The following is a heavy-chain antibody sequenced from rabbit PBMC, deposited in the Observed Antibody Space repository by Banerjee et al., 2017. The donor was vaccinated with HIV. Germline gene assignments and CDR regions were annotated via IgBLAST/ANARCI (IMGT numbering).Heavy chain of an antibody. D-gene: IGHD8-1*01. CDR2: VGTGSSGST. Sequence: QSLEESGGDLVKPGASLTLTCTASGFTISSSYYMTWVRQAPGKGLEWIACVGTGSSGSTYYASWAKGRFTISKASSTTLTLQMTSLRAADTATYFCARGGTRDYIGPLNLWGPGTLVTVS. CDR1: GFTISSSYY. V-gene: IGHV1S40*01. CDR3: ARGGTRDYIGPLNL. J-gene: IGHJ4*01.